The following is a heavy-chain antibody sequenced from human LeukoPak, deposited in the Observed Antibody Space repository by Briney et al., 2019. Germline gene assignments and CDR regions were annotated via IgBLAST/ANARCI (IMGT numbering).Heavy chain of an antibody. CDR1: GGSISSYY. CDR3: AREKGTYDILTGYLYYFDY. CDR2: IYYSGST. J-gene: IGHJ4*02. V-gene: IGHV4-59*01. D-gene: IGHD3-9*01. Sequence: SETLSLTCTVSGGSISSYYWSWIRQPPGKGLEWIGYIYYSGSTNYNPSLKSRVTISVDTSKNQFSLKLSSVTAADTAVYYCAREKGTYDILTGYLYYFDYWGQGTLVTVSS.